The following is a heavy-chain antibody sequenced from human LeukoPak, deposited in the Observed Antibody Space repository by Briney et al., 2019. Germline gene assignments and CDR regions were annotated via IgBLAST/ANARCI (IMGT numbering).Heavy chain of an antibody. CDR3: AKDSLAVADTGEYFQH. Sequence: GGSLRLSCAASGFTFSSYAMSWVRQAPGKGLEWVSAISGSGGSTYYADSVKGRFTISRDNSKNTLYLQMNSLRAEDTAVYYCAKDSLAVADTGEYFQHWGQGTLVTVSS. CDR1: GFTFSSYA. V-gene: IGHV3-23*01. CDR2: ISGSGGST. J-gene: IGHJ1*01. D-gene: IGHD6-19*01.